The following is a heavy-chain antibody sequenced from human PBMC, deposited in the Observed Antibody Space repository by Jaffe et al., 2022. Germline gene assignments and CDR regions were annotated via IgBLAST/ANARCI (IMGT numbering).Heavy chain of an antibody. J-gene: IGHJ6*03. CDR3: ARGYSGYYNGADYYYYYMDV. D-gene: IGHD5-12*01. V-gene: IGHV1-69*01. CDR2: IIPIFGTA. Sequence: QVQLVQSGAEVKKPGSSVKVSCKASGGTFSSYAISWVRQAPGQGLEWMGGIIPIFGTANYAQKFQGRVTITADESTSTAYMELSSLRSEDTAVYYCARGYSGYYNGADYYYYYMDVWGKGTTVTVSS. CDR1: GGTFSSYA.